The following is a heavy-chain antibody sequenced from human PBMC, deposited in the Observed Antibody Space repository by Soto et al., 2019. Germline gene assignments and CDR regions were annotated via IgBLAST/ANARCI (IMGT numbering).Heavy chain of an antibody. CDR3: ARDPSYYGMDV. CDR2: INAGNGNT. V-gene: IGHV1-3*01. Sequence: ASVKVSCKASGDTFTSYARHWVRQAPGQRLEWMGWINAGNGNTKYSQKFQGRVTITRDTSASTAYMELSSLRSEDTAVYYCARDPSYYGMDVWGQGTTVTVSS. J-gene: IGHJ6*02. CDR1: GDTFTSYA.